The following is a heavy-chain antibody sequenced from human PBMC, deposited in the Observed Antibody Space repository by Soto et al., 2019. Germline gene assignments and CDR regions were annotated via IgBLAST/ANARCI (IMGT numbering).Heavy chain of an antibody. CDR2: IDAGNGKT. V-gene: IGHV1-3*01. D-gene: IGHD6-19*01. CDR1: GYIFNRYV. J-gene: IGHJ4*02. CDR3: ARGRGWYDY. Sequence: QVQLVQSGAEVKKPGASVKVSCKASGYIFNRYVMHWVRQAPGQRPEWMGWIDAGNGKTKYSEKFQGRVTITRDTSASTAYRELTTLRSEDPAVYYCARGRGWYDYWGQGTQVIVSS.